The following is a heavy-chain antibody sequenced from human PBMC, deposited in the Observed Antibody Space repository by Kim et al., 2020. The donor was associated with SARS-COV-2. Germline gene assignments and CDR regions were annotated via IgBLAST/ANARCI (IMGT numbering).Heavy chain of an antibody. CDR1: GGSIGGYY. CDR2: FSASGTGRFSASGTT. Sequence: SETLSLTCSVSGGSIGGYYWSWIRQPAGKGLEWIGHFSASGTGRFSASGTTNYNPSLKSRVTMSADTSKNQFFLKLNSVTAADTAVYFCARGQRDYY. V-gene: IGHV4-4*07. J-gene: IGHJ6*03. CDR3: ARGQRDYY.